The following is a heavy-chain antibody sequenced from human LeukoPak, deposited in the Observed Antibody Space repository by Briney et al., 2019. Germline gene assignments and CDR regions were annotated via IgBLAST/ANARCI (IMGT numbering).Heavy chain of an antibody. J-gene: IGHJ4*02. CDR2: INPNSGDT. D-gene: IGHD2-2*01. CDR3: ARDYCSSTSCLFDY. V-gene: IGHV1-2*06. Sequence: ASVKVSCKASGYTFTSYGISWVRQAPGQGLEWMGRINPNSGDTNYAQKFQGRVAMTGDTSISTAFMELTRLRSDDTAVYYCARDYCSSTSCLFDYWGQGTLVTVSS. CDR1: GYTFTSYG.